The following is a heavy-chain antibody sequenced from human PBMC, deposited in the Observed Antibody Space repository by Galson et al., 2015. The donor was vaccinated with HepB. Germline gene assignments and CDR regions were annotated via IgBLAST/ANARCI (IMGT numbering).Heavy chain of an antibody. CDR2: IYHSGST. J-gene: IGHJ6*02. D-gene: IGHD3-10*01. V-gene: IGHV4-4*02. CDR3: ARMLLWFGEYYGMDV. CDR1: GGSISSSNW. Sequence: ETLSLTCAVSGGSISSSNWWSWVRQPPGKGLEWIGEIYHSGSTNYNPSLKSRVTISVDKSKNQFSLKLSSVTAADTAVYYCARMLLWFGEYYGMDVWGQGTTVTVSS.